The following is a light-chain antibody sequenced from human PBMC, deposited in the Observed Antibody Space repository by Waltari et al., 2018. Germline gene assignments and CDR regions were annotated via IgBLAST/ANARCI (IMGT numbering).Light chain of an antibody. CDR1: QSVSSY. J-gene: IGKJ4*01. CDR3: QQRSNWPLT. CDR2: GAS. V-gene: IGKV3-11*01. Sequence: EIVLTQSPATLSLSPGERATLSCRASQSVSSYLAWYQQNPGQAPRLLIYGASNRATGIPARFSGSGSGTDFTLTISSLEPEDFAVYYCQQRSNWPLTFGGGTQVEIK.